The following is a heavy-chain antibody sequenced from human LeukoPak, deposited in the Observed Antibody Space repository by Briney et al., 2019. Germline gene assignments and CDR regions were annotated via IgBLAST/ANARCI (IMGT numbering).Heavy chain of an antibody. CDR1: VYSISSGYY. D-gene: IGHD3-10*01. CDR3: ARHRITMVRGVMPYFDY. Sequence: PSETLSLTCAVSVYSISSGYYWGWIRQPPGKGLEWIGSIYHSGSTYYNPSLKSRVTISVDTSKNQFSLKLSSVTAADTAVYYCARHRITMVRGVMPYFDYWGQGTLVTVSS. V-gene: IGHV4-38-2*01. CDR2: IYHSGST. J-gene: IGHJ4*02.